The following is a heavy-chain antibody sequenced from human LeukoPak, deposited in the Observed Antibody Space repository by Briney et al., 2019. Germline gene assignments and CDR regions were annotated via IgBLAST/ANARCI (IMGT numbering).Heavy chain of an antibody. CDR1: GFTFSSYA. D-gene: IGHD3-22*01. CDR2: ISGSGGST. CDR3: ATHPYDSSGPAGYYYYGMDV. Sequence: GGSLRLSCAASGFTFSSYAMSWVRQAPGKGLEWVSAISGSGGSTYYADSVKGRFTISRDNSKNTLYLQMNSLRAEDTAVYYCATHPYDSSGPAGYYYYGMDVWGQGTTVTVSS. J-gene: IGHJ6*02. V-gene: IGHV3-23*01.